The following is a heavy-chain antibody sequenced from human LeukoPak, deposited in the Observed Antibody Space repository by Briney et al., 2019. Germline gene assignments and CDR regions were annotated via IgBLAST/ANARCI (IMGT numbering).Heavy chain of an antibody. CDR1: GGSFSAYY. CDR2: IFYSGRT. D-gene: IGHD3-10*01. CDR3: ARGFYGSGSYSPPYYYMDV. V-gene: IGHV4-59*01. Sequence: SETLSLTCAVYGGSFSAYYWSWIRQPPGKGLEWLGYIFYSGRTNYNPSLKSRVTISVDTSKNQFSLKLSSVTAADTAVYYCARGFYGSGSYSPPYYYMDVWGKGTTVTISS. J-gene: IGHJ6*03.